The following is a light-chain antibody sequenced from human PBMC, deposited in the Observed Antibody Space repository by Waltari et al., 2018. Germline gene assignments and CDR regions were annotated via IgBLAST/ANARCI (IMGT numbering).Light chain of an antibody. Sequence: EIVMTQSPAILSVSPGERATLSCRASQSVDSNLAWYQQKPGQAPRLLIYETSTRANGVPATFSGSGSGTEFTLTITSLQSEDFALYFCQHYDRGPPETFTFGPGTKV. J-gene: IGKJ3*01. CDR3: QHYDRGPPETFT. CDR2: ETS. CDR1: QSVDSN. V-gene: IGKV3-15*01.